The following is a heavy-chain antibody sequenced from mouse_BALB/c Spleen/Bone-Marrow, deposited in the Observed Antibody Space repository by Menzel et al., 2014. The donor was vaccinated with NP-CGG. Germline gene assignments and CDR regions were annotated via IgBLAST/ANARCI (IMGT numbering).Heavy chain of an antibody. CDR2: IDPANGNT. Sequence: VQLQQSGAELVKPGASVKLSCTASGFNIKDTYMHWVKQRPEQCLEWIGRIDPANGNTKYDPKVQGKATITADTSSNTAYLQLSSLTSEDTAVYYCAFYYDGSSLFAYWGQGTLVTVSA. CDR3: AFYYDGSSLFAY. D-gene: IGHD1-1*01. CDR1: GFNIKDTY. J-gene: IGHJ3*01. V-gene: IGHV14-3*02.